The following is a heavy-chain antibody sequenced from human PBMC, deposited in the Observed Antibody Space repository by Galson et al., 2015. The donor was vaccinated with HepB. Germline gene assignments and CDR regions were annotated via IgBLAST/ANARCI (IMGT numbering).Heavy chain of an antibody. CDR2: IKQDGSQK. D-gene: IGHD2-15*01. J-gene: IGHJ4*02. Sequence: SLRLSCAASGFTFRKYWMSWVRQAPGKGLEWVANIKQDGSQKNYIDSVKGRFTISRDNAKNLLFLQMNSLRAEDTAVYYCARDGPAATDDLDYWGQGTLVTVSS. CDR3: ARDGPAATDDLDY. V-gene: IGHV3-7*03. CDR1: GFTFRKYW.